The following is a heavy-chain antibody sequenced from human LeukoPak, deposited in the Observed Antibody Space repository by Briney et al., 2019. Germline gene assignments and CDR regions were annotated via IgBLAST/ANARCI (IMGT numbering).Heavy chain of an antibody. CDR3: ASFYDSGTTFDY. V-gene: IGHV4-4*07. CDR1: GGSISSYY. J-gene: IGHJ4*02. Sequence: SETLSLTRTVSGGSISSYYWSWIRQPAGKGLEWIGRIYTSGSTNYNPSLKSRVTISIDTSKNQFSLKLSSVTAADTAVYYCASFYDSGTTFDYWGQGTLVTVSS. CDR2: IYTSGST. D-gene: IGHD3-22*01.